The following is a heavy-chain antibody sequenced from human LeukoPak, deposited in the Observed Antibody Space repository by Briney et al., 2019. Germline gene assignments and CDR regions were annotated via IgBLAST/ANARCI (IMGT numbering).Heavy chain of an antibody. CDR3: AKESPGAFDI. J-gene: IGHJ3*02. CDR1: GFTVSSNY. CDR2: IKQDGSEK. Sequence: GGSLRLSCAASGFTVSSNYMSWVRQAPGKGLEWVANIKQDGSEKYYVDSVKGRFTISRDNAKNSLYLQMNSLRAEDTAVYYCAKESPGAFDIWGQGTMVTVSS. V-gene: IGHV3-7*03.